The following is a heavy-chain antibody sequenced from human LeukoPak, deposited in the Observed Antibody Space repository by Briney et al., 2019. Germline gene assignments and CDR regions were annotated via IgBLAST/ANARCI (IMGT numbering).Heavy chain of an antibody. CDR2: ISYDGSNE. Sequence: GGSLRLSCAASGFTFSSYEMNWVRQAPGKGLEWVAIISYDGSNEYYADSVKGRFTISRDNSKNTLYLQMNSLRAEDTAVYYCASEIIFGSFDYWGQGTLVTVSS. CDR3: ASEIIFGSFDY. J-gene: IGHJ4*02. D-gene: IGHD3-3*01. CDR1: GFTFSSYE. V-gene: IGHV3-30*04.